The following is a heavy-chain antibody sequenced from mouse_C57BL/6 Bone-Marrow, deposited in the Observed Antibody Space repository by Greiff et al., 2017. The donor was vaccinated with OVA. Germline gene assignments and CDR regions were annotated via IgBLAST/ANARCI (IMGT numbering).Heavy chain of an antibody. CDR1: GFTFSSYT. J-gene: IGHJ3*01. V-gene: IGHV5-9*01. CDR2: ISGGGGNT. D-gene: IGHD4-1*01. Sequence: EVNLVESGGGLVKPGGSLKLSCAASGFTFSSYTMSWVRQTPEKRLEWVATISGGGGNTYYPDSVKGRFTISRDNAKNTLYLQMSSLRSEDTALYYCARQESGTFAYWGQGTLVTVSA. CDR3: ARQESGTFAY.